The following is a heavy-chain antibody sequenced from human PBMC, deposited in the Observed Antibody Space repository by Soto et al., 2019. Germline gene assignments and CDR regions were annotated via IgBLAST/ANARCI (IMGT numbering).Heavy chain of an antibody. Sequence: PGGSLRLSCAASGFTFSNCGMNWVRQAPGKGLEWLAYISSTSGSMHYADSVKGRFTISRDNAKNSLYLQMNSLRAEDTALYFCASSNGLRYFDYWGQGTQVTVSS. D-gene: IGHD4-17*01. CDR1: GFTFSNCG. CDR2: ISSTSGSM. CDR3: ASSNGLRYFDY. J-gene: IGHJ4*02. V-gene: IGHV3-48*01.